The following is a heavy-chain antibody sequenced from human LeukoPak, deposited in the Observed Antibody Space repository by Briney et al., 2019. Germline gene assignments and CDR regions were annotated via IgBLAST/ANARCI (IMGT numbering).Heavy chain of an antibody. V-gene: IGHV3-72*01. J-gene: IGHJ4*02. CDR3: VRVITTDRGWYTFDL. Sequence: GGSLRLSCEGSGFTFSDHHMDWVRQAPGMGLEWVGRGPARSKPNSCSTQYAASVRGRFTISRDDSKNSLYLQMISLTTEDMAMYYCVRVITTDRGWYTFDLWGQGVPVTVSS. CDR1: GFTFSDHH. D-gene: IGHD6-19*01. CDR2: GPARSKPNSCST.